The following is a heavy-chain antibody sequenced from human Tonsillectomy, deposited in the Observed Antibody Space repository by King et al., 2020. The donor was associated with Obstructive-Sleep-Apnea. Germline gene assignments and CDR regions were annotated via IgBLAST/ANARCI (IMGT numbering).Heavy chain of an antibody. CDR3: ASRGSSGQADY. V-gene: IGHV4-59*01. D-gene: IGHD3-22*01. CDR2: IYYSGST. Sequence: HVQLQESGPGLVKPSETLSLTCTVSGGSIRSYYWSWIRQPPGKGLEWIGYIYYSGSTNYNPSLKSRVTISVDTSKNQFSLKLSSVTAADTAVYYCASRGSSGQADYWGQGTLVTVSS. CDR1: GGSIRSYY. J-gene: IGHJ4*02.